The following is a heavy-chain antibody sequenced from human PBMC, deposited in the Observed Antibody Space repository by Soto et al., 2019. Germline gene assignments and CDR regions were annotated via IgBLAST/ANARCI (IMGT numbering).Heavy chain of an antibody. V-gene: IGHV1-2*02. J-gene: IGHJ5*02. D-gene: IGHD3-10*01. CDR1: GYTFTGYY. CDR3: AAGELLYGESRGWFDP. CDR2: INPNSGGT. Sequence: QVQLVQSGAEVKKPGASVKVSCKASGYTFTGYYMHWVRQAPGQGLEWMGWINPNSGGTNYAQRFQGRVTMTRETSISTAYMELSRLRSDDTAVYYCAAGELLYGESRGWFDPWGQGTLVTVSS.